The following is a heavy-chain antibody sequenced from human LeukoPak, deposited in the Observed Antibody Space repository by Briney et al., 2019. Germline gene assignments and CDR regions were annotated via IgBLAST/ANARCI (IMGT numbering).Heavy chain of an antibody. CDR1: GFTFSSYE. V-gene: IGHV3-48*03. Sequence: GGSLRLSCAASGFTFSSYEMNWVRQAPGKGLEWVSYISSSGRTKYYADSVKGRFTISRDNAKNSLYLQMNSLRPEDTALYYCAKSRRGYVIEYYYYMDVWGKGTMVTISS. CDR2: ISSSGRTK. CDR3: AKSRRGYVIEYYYYMDV. J-gene: IGHJ6*03. D-gene: IGHD3-10*01.